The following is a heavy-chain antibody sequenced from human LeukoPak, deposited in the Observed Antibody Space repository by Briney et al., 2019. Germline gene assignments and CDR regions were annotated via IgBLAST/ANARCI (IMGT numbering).Heavy chain of an antibody. CDR3: AKSYCSGGSCYSNDAFDI. V-gene: IGHV3-30*18. Sequence: GGSLRLSCAASGFTFSSYGMHWVRQAPGKGLEWVAVISYDGSNNYYADSVKGRFTISRDNSKNTLYLQMNSLRAEDTAVYYCAKSYCSGGSCYSNDAFDIWGQGTMVTVSS. CDR1: GFTFSSYG. CDR2: ISYDGSNN. D-gene: IGHD2-15*01. J-gene: IGHJ3*02.